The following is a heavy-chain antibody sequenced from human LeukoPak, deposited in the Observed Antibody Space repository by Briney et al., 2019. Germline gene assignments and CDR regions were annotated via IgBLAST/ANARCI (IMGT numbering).Heavy chain of an antibody. CDR3: ARDSVGATSADY. CDR1: GGTFSSYA. D-gene: IGHD1-26*01. V-gene: IGHV1-69*06. CDR2: IIPIFGTA. Sequence: SVKVSCKASGGTFSSYAISWVRQAPGQGLEWMGRIIPIFGTANYAQKLQGRVTITADKSTSTAYMELSSLRSEDTAVYYCARDSVGATSADYWGQGTLVTVSS. J-gene: IGHJ4*02.